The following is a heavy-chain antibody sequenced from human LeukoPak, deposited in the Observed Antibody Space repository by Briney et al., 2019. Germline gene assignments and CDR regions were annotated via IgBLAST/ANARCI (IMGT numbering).Heavy chain of an antibody. CDR2: IYYSGTT. J-gene: IGHJ5*02. V-gene: IGHV4-59*01. CDR3: ARGEGWFDP. CDR1: GGSMSGYY. Sequence: SETLSLTCTVSGGSMSGYYWSWIRQPPGKGLEWIGCIYYSGTTNYNPSLKSRLTISVDTSKNQFSLKLSSVTAADTAVYYYARGEGWFDPWGQGTLVTVSS.